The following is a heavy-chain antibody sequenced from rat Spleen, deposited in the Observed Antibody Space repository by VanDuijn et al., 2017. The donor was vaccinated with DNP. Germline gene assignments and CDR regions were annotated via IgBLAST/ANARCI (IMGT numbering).Heavy chain of an antibody. D-gene: IGHD1-6*01. CDR3: AKDPEYYGFQGYFDY. V-gene: IGHV5-58*01. Sequence: EVQLVETGGGSVQPGRSLKLSCVASGFTFNYYWMTWVRQVPTKGLEWVASITNSGGSTYYRDSVKGRFTISRANAENTVYLQMNSLRFDDTATYYCAKDPEYYGFQGYFDYWGQGVMVTVSS. J-gene: IGHJ2*01. CDR1: GFTFNYYW. CDR2: ITNSGGST.